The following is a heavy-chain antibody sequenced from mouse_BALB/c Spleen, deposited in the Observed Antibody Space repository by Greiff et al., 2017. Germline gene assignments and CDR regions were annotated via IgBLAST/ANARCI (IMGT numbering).Heavy chain of an antibody. J-gene: IGHJ4*01. CDR3: ARHDRYEDYYAMDY. CDR2: ISNGGGST. CDR1: GFTFSSYT. V-gene: IGHV5-12-2*01. Sequence: EVMLVESGGGLVQPGGSLKLSCAASGFTFSSYTMSWVRQTPEKRLEWVAYISNGGGSTYYPDTVKGRFTISRDNAKNTLYLQMSSLKSEDTAMYYCARHDRYEDYYAMDYWGQGTSVTVSS. D-gene: IGHD2-14*01.